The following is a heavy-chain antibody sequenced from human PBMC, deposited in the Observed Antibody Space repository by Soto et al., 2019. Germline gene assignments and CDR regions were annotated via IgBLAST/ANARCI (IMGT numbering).Heavy chain of an antibody. CDR2: IWYDGSNK. Sequence: GSLRLSCAASGFTFSSYAMHWVRQAPGKGLEWVAVIWYDGSNKYYADSVKGRFTISRDNSKNTLYLQMNSLRAEDTAVYYCARDTAAAAFDIWGQGTMVTVSS. CDR3: ARDTAAAAFDI. V-gene: IGHV3-33*08. D-gene: IGHD6-13*01. J-gene: IGHJ3*02. CDR1: GFTFSSYA.